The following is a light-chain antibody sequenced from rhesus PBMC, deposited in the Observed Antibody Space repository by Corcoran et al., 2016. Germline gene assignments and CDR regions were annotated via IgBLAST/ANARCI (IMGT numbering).Light chain of an antibody. CDR1: SSDIGAYNR. CDR3: SSYGSNSNYI. CDR2: DVS. J-gene: IGLJ1*01. Sequence: QAAPTQSPSVSGSPGQSVTISCTGTSSDIGAYNRVSWYQQYPGKAPKLMIYDVSNRPSGVSDRFSGSKSGNTASLTISGLPDEDEADYYCSSYGSNSNYIFGSGTRLTVL. V-gene: IGLV2-13*03.